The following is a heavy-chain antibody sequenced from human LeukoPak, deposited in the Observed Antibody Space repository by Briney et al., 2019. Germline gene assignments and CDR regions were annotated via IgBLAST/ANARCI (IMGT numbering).Heavy chain of an antibody. D-gene: IGHD1-14*01. Sequence: GGSLRLSCAASGFTFSGSAIHWVRQSFGKGLEWIGHIDKEKNSYATASAYAVSVEGRFTVSRDDSKNMAYLQMNSLKTEDTAVYYCSRLGDKGPEYWGQGTLVTVSS. J-gene: IGHJ4*02. V-gene: IGHV3-73*01. CDR2: IDKEKNSYAT. CDR3: SRLGDKGPEY. CDR1: GFTFSGSA.